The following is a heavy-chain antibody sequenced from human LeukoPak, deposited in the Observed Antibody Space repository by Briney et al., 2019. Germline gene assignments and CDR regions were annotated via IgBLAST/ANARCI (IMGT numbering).Heavy chain of an antibody. CDR2: VYYTGST. CDR3: ARHSGSGSLSRPFDP. Sequence: PSETLSLTCSVSGASVTSGGFYWGWLRQPPGKEPEWIATVYYTGSTYYDPSLKSRVTISIDTSKNQFSLRLTSVTATDTAVYHCARHSGSGSLSRPFDPWGQGTLVTVSS. D-gene: IGHD3-10*01. J-gene: IGHJ5*02. CDR1: GASVTSGGFY. V-gene: IGHV4-39*01.